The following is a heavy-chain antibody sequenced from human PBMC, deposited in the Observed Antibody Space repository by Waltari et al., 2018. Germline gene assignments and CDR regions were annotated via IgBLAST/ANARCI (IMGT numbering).Heavy chain of an antibody. CDR1: GYSFASYW. Sequence: EVQLVQSGAEVKKPGESLKISCKGSGYSFASYWIDWVRQMPGKGPEWMGINYPGESDTKYSPSFQGQVTISVDKSISTAYLQWSSLKASDTAMYYCARHGLRDCTNGVCSFQGMDVWGQGTTVTVSS. CDR2: NYPGESDT. J-gene: IGHJ6*02. CDR3: ARHGLRDCTNGVCSFQGMDV. D-gene: IGHD2-8*01. V-gene: IGHV5-51*01.